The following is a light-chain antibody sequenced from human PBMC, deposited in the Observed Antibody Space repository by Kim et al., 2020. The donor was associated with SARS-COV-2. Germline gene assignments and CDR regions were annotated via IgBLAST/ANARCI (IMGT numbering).Light chain of an antibody. V-gene: IGLV2-14*01. Sequence: SALTQPASVSGSPGQSITISCTGTSSDVGGYNYVSWYQQHPGKAPKLMIYDVSKRPSGVSNRFSGSKSGNTASLTISGLQAEDEADYYCSSYTSSSPWVFGGGTQLTVL. CDR3: SSYTSSSPWV. CDR1: SSDVGGYNY. J-gene: IGLJ3*02. CDR2: DVS.